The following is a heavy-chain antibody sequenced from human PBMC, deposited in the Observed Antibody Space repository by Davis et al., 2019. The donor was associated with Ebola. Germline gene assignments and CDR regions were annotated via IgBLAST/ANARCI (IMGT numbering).Heavy chain of an antibody. D-gene: IGHD3-16*01. CDR3: ARDGGADY. Sequence: SLKISCAASGFTFSSYGMHWVRQAPGKGLEWVAVIWYDGSNKYYADSGKGRFTISRDNAKNSLYLQMNSLRAEDTAVYYCARDGGADYWGQGTLVTVSS. V-gene: IGHV3-33*08. CDR1: GFTFSSYG. CDR2: IWYDGSNK. J-gene: IGHJ4*02.